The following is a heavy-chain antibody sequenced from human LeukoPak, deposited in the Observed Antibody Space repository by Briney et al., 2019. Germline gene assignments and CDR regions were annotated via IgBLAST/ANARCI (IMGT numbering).Heavy chain of an antibody. CDR2: ISISSSYI. Sequence: GGSLRLSCAASGFTFSSYSMNWVRQAPGKGLEWVSSISISSSYIYYADSVKGRFTISRDNARNSLYLEMNSLRAEDTAVYYCTREQDREAAATIVGDYWGQGTLVTVSS. CDR3: TREQDREAAATIVGDY. J-gene: IGHJ4*02. D-gene: IGHD3-22*01. CDR1: GFTFSSYS. V-gene: IGHV3-21*01.